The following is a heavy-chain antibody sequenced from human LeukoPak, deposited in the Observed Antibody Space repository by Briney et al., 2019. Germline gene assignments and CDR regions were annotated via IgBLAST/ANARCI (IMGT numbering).Heavy chain of an antibody. CDR1: GFTFSSYA. D-gene: IGHD3-22*01. V-gene: IGHV3-23*01. CDR2: ISGSGGST. J-gene: IGHJ4*02. CDR3: AKRITMIVVVISPFDY. Sequence: GGSLRLSCAASGFTFSSYAMSWVRQAPGKGLEWVSAISGSGGSTYYADSVKGRFTISRDNSENTLYLQMNSLRAEDTAVYYCAKRITMIVVVISPFDYWGQGTLVTVSS.